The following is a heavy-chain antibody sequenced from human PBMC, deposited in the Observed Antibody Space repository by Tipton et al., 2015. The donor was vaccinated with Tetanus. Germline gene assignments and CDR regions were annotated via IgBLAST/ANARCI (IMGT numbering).Heavy chain of an antibody. CDR1: GGSVSSGNYF. V-gene: IGHV4-61*01. D-gene: IGHD1-7*01. Sequence: TLSLTCTVSGGSVSSGNYFWTWIRQSPGTGLEWIGNIYDSGSTNYNPSLKSRVTISIDTSKNQLSLKLSSVTAADTAVYYCARRAGTSRFDYWGQGTLVTVSS. CDR2: IYDSGST. J-gene: IGHJ4*02. CDR3: ARRAGTSRFDY.